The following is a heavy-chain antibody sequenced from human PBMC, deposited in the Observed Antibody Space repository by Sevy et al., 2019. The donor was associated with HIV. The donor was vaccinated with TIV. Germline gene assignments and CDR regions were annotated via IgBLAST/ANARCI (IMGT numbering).Heavy chain of an antibody. D-gene: IGHD6-13*01. CDR2: ISYDGSNK. Sequence: GGSLRLSCAASGFTFSSYAMLWVRQAPGKGLEWVAVISYDGSNKYYADSVKGRFTISRDNSKNTLYLQMNSLRAEDTAVYYCAREESSSWFDYWGQGTLVTVSS. CDR1: GFTFSSYA. J-gene: IGHJ4*02. CDR3: AREESSSWFDY. V-gene: IGHV3-30-3*01.